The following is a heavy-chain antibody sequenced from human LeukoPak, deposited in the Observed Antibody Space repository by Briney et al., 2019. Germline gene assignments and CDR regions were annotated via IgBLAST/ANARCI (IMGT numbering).Heavy chain of an antibody. V-gene: IGHV3-33*08. D-gene: IGHD5-12*01. CDR1: GFTFSSYG. J-gene: IGHJ4*02. Sequence: AGGSLRLSCAASGFTFSSYGMHWVRQAPGKGLEWVAVIWYDGSNKYYPDSVNARFTISRHNSNNTLYLQMTSLRAEDTAVYYCARDGRGYSGYDYVGFDYWGQGTLVTVSS. CDR2: IWYDGSNK. CDR3: ARDGRGYSGYDYVGFDY.